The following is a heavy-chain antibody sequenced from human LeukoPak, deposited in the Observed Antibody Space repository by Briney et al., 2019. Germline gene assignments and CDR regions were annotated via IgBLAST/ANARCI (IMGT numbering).Heavy chain of an antibody. CDR3: AREASRIKDMDL. J-gene: IGHJ6*02. CDR1: GFTFSNYN. D-gene: IGHD2-15*01. Sequence: GGSLRLSCAASGFTFSNYNMNWVRQAPGKGLELVSSIGTSDSDMYYVDSVKGRFAISRDNAKNSLYLQMNSLRAEDTAVYYCAREASRIKDMDLWGQGTTVTVSS. CDR2: IGTSDSDM. V-gene: IGHV3-21*01.